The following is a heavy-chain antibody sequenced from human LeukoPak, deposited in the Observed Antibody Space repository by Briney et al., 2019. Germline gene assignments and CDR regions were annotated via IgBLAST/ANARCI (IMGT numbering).Heavy chain of an antibody. V-gene: IGHV4-4*07. Sequence: PSETLSLNCTVSGGSISSYYWSWIRQPAGKGLEWIGRIYTSGSTNYNPSLKSRVTMSVDTSKNQFSLKLSSVTAADTAVYYCARDLGCSGGSCYWNWFDPWGQGTLVTVSS. D-gene: IGHD2-15*01. CDR1: GGSISSYY. CDR3: ARDLGCSGGSCYWNWFDP. J-gene: IGHJ5*02. CDR2: IYTSGST.